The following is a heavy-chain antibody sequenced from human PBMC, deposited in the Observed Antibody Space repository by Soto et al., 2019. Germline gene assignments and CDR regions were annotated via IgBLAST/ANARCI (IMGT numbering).Heavy chain of an antibody. D-gene: IGHD2-8*01. J-gene: IGHJ4*02. CDR3: AREVGVLIES. CDR1: GGSINSADYY. V-gene: IGHV4-31*03. Sequence: QVQLQESGPGLVKPSQTLSLTCTVSGGSINSADYYWSWIRQYPGKGLEWIGYVYNSGYSYYIPSLSRRLSISMDTSTNQFSLKLNSVTAADTAVYYCAREVGVLIESWGQGTLITVSS. CDR2: VYNSGYS.